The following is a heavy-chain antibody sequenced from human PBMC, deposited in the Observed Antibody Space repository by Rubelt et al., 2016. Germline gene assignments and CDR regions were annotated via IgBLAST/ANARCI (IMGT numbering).Heavy chain of an antibody. CDR3: ARDTTVAGWY. V-gene: IGHV1-69*04. J-gene: IGHJ4*02. CDR1: GGTFSSYA. CDR2: IIPILGIA. Sequence: CKASGGTFSSYAISWVRQAPGQGLEWMGRIIPILGIANYAQKFQGRVTITADKSTSTAYMELSSLRSEDTAVYYWARDTTVAGWYWGQGTLVTVSS. D-gene: IGHD6-19*01.